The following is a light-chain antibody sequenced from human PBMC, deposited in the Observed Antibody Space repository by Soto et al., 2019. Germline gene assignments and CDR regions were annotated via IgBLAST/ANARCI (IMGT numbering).Light chain of an antibody. CDR1: QTVNNNY. Sequence: EIVLTQSPGTLSLSPGERATLSCRASQTVNNNYLAWYQQKPGQAPRLFIYGASTRATGTPEGFSGSGSGTDFALTISRLEPEDFAVYYCQQYGSSRTFGQGTKVEIK. CDR3: QQYGSSRT. J-gene: IGKJ1*01. CDR2: GAS. V-gene: IGKV3-20*01.